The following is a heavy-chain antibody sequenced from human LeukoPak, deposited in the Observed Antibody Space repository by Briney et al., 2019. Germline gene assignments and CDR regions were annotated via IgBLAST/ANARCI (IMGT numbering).Heavy chain of an antibody. V-gene: IGHV3-21*01. CDR1: GFTFSSFS. J-gene: IGHJ4*02. CDR2: ISSSSSYI. Sequence: KTGGSLRLSCAASGFTFSSFSMNWVRQAPGKGLEWVSSISSSSSYIYYADSVKGRFTISRDNAKNSLYLQMNSLRAEDTAVYYCARESSVVGRNIDYWGQGTLVTVSS. D-gene: IGHD1-26*01. CDR3: ARESSVVGRNIDY.